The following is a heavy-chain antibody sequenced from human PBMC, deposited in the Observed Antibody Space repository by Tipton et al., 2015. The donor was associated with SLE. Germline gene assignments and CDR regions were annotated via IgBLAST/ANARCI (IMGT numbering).Heavy chain of an antibody. D-gene: IGHD3-16*01. V-gene: IGHV3-23*03. CDR2: IYSGDTST. CDR1: GFTFSSHA. J-gene: IGHJ4*02. Sequence: GSLRLSCAASGFTFSSHAMSWVRQAPGKGLEWVSVIYSGDTSTYYADSVKGRFTISRDNSKNTLYLQMNSLRADDTAVYYCSGGSYIGGQGTLVTVSS. CDR3: SGGSYI.